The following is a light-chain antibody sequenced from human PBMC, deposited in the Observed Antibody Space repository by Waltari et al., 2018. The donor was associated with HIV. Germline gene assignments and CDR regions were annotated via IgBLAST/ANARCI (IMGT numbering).Light chain of an antibody. CDR2: DAS. J-gene: IGKJ1*01. Sequence: EIVLTQSPVTLSLSPGERATLSCRASQSISSYLAWYQQKPRQPPRLLIYDASNRATGIPARFTGSGSGTDFTLTISSLEPEDFAVYYCQQRSTWPPGFGQGTKVEIK. CDR3: QQRSTWPPG. V-gene: IGKV3-11*01. CDR1: QSISSY.